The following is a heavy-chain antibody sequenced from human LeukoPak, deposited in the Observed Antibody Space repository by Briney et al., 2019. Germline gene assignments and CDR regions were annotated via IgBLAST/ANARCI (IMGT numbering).Heavy chain of an antibody. CDR2: INTNTGNP. CDR1: GYTFTSYA. D-gene: IGHD2-15*01. J-gene: IGHJ4*02. Sequence: ASVKVSCKASGYTFTSYAMNWVREAPGQGLEWMGWINTNTGNPTYAQGLTGRFVFSLDTSVSTAYLQISSLKAEDTAVYYCAIWYCSGGRCYSNARAFDYWGQGTRVTVSS. CDR3: AIWYCSGGRCYSNARAFDY. V-gene: IGHV7-4-1*02.